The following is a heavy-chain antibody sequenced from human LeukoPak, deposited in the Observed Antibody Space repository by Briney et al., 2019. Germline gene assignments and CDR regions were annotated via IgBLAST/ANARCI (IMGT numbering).Heavy chain of an antibody. CDR2: IYYSGST. D-gene: IGHD4-17*01. CDR3: ARVRSGYGDFGYWYFDL. V-gene: IGHV4-30-4*08. CDR1: GGSISSGGYY. J-gene: IGHJ2*01. Sequence: KPSQTLSLTCTVSGGSISSGGYYWNWIRQHPGKGLEWIGYIYYSGSTYYNPSLKSRVTISVDTSKNQFSLKLSSVTAADTAVYYCARVRSGYGDFGYWYFDLWGRGTLVTVSS.